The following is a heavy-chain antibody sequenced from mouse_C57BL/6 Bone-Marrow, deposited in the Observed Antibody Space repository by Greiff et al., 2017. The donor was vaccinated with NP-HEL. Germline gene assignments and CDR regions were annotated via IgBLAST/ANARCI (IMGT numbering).Heavy chain of an antibody. CDR1: GYSFTDCN. D-gene: IGHD1-1*01. Sequence: EVQLQQSGPELVKPGASVKISCKASGYSFTDCNMNWVKQSNGKSLEWIGVINPNYGTTSYNQKFKGKATLTVDQSSSTAYMQLNSLTSEDSAVYYCASRALITTVVATNWYFDVWGTGTTVTVSS. CDR3: ASRALITTVVATNWYFDV. CDR2: INPNYGTT. J-gene: IGHJ1*03. V-gene: IGHV1-39*01.